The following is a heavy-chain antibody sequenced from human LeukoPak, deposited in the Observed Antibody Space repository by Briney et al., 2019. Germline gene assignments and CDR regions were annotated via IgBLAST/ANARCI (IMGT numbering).Heavy chain of an antibody. CDR2: ISYDGSNK. Sequence: PGGSLRLSCAASGFTFSSYAMHWVRQAPGKGLEWVAVISYDGSNKYYADSVKGRFTISRDNSKNTLYLRMNSLRAEDTAVYYCAKDQNSGSYYFAYWGQGTLVTVSS. CDR1: GFTFSSYA. J-gene: IGHJ4*02. CDR3: AKDQNSGSYYFAY. V-gene: IGHV3-30*04. D-gene: IGHD1-26*01.